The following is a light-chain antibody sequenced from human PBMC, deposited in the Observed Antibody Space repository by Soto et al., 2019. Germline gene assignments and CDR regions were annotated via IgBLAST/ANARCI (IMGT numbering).Light chain of an antibody. V-gene: IGKV3-20*01. CDR3: QQLNSYPRT. Sequence: EIALTQSPGTLSLSPGERATLSCRASQSVSSSYLAWYQQKPGQAPRLLIYGASSRATGIPDRFSGSGSGTDFTLTISSLQPEDFATYYCQQLNSYPRTFGQGTKVDIK. J-gene: IGKJ1*01. CDR1: QSVSSSY. CDR2: GAS.